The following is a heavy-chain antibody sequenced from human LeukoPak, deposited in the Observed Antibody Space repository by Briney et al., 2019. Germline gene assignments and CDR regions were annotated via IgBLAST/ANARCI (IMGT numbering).Heavy chain of an antibody. J-gene: IGHJ4*02. D-gene: IGHD6-6*01. V-gene: IGHV3-11*01. Sequence: GGSLRLSCAASGFTFSDYYMSWIRQAPGKGLEWVSYISSSGGTIYYADSVKGRFTISRDNAKNSLYLQMNSLRAEDTAVYYCARDDVNFAVPPAPSSLSYFDYWGQGTLVTVSS. CDR1: GFTFSDYY. CDR2: ISSSGGTI. CDR3: ARDDVNFAVPPAPSSLSYFDY.